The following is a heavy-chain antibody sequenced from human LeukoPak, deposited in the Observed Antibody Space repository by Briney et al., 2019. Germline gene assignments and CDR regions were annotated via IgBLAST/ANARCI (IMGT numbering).Heavy chain of an antibody. CDR1: GGSISSYY. CDR2: IYTSRST. CDR3: AREGNYYGSGAIFDY. D-gene: IGHD3-10*01. J-gene: IGHJ4*02. V-gene: IGHV4-4*07. Sequence: SETLSLTCTVSGGSISSYYWSWIRQPAGKGLEWIGRIYTSRSTNYNPSLKSRVTMSVDTSKNQFSLKLSSVTAADTAVYYCAREGNYYGSGAIFDYWGQGTLVTVSS.